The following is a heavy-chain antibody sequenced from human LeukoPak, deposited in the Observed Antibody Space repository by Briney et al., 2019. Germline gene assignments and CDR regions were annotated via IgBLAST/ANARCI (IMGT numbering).Heavy chain of an antibody. CDR1: GFTFSSYW. J-gene: IGHJ4*02. Sequence: GSLRLSCAASGFTFSSYWMHWVRQAPGKGLVWVSRINSDGSSTSYADSVKGRFTISRHNAKNTLYLQMNSLRDEDTAVYYCARGVPGSYLFDYWGQGTLVTVSS. CDR3: ARGVPGSYLFDY. CDR2: INSDGSST. D-gene: IGHD3-10*01. V-gene: IGHV3-74*01.